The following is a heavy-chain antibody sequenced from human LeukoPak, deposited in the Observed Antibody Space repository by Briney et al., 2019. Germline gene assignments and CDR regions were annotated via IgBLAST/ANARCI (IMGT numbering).Heavy chain of an antibody. CDR1: GYILTELS. Sequence: ASVKVSCKVSGYILTELSMHWVRQAPGKGLEWMGGFDPEDGETIYAQKFQGRVTMTEDTSTDTAYMELSSLRSEDTAVYYCATLGYSYGSPDAFDIWGQGTMVTVSS. CDR2: FDPEDGET. D-gene: IGHD5-18*01. V-gene: IGHV1-24*01. CDR3: ATLGYSYGSPDAFDI. J-gene: IGHJ3*02.